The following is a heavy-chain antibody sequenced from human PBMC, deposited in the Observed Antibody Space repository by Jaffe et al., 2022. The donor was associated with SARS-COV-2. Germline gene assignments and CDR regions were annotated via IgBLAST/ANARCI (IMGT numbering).Heavy chain of an antibody. V-gene: IGHV2-70*01. CDR2: IDWDDDK. CDR1: GFSLSTSGMC. Sequence: QVTLRESGPALVKPTQTLTLTCTFSGFSLSTSGMCVSWIRQPPGKALEWLALIDWDDDKYYSTSLKTRLTISKDTSKNQVVLTMTNMDPVDTATYYCARVALSGLHRYFDYWGQGTLVTVSS. J-gene: IGHJ4*02. D-gene: IGHD3-16*02. CDR3: ARVALSGLHRYFDY.